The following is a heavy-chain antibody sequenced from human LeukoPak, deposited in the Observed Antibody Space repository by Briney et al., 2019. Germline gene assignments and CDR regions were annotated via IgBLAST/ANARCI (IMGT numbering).Heavy chain of an antibody. CDR3: ARHALPRYASTQPFGA. CDR1: GDDFSRSW. J-gene: IGHJ5*02. D-gene: IGHD2-2*01. V-gene: IGHV5-51*01. CDR2: IFPEDSDT. Sequence: GESLKISCQVSGDDFSRSWIGWVRQVAGKGLDWMGIIFPEDSDTRYSPSFQGHVTFSADKSTNTAYLHWDSLRASDTAIYFCARHALPRYASTQPFGAWGQGTRVTVPS.